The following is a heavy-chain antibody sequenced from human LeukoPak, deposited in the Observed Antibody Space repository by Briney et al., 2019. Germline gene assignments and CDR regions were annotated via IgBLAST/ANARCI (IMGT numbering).Heavy chain of an antibody. D-gene: IGHD6-13*01. CDR1: GGSISSSSYY. V-gene: IGHV4-39*07. Sequence: SETLSLTCTVSGGSISSSSYYWGWIRQPPGKGLEWIGSIYYSGSTYYNPSLKSRVTIPVDTSKNQFSLKLSSVTAADTAVYYCARDKVGGYSRLFDPWGQGTLVTVSS. J-gene: IGHJ5*02. CDR3: ARDKVGGYSRLFDP. CDR2: IYYSGST.